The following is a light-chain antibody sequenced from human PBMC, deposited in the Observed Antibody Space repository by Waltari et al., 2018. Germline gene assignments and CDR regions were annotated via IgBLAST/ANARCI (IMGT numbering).Light chain of an antibody. CDR3: AAWDDSLNGRWV. CDR2: RSD. CDR1: AATTATNL. J-gene: IGLJ3*02. V-gene: IGLV1-44*01. Sequence: QSILTQPPSVSGTPGPRVTIPCSGRAATTATNLVHRHQQFPGKAPKLLIYRSDQRPSGAPDRFSGSKSGTSASLAISGLQSEDEADYYCAAWDDSLNGRWVFGGGTKVTVL.